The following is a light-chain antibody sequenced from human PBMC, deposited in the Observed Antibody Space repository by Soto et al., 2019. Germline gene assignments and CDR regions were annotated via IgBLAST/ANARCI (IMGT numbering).Light chain of an antibody. CDR2: GNS. V-gene: IGLV1-40*01. J-gene: IGLJ2*01. CDR3: QSYDSSLSGSVV. Sequence: QSVLTQPPSVSGAPGQRVTISCTGSSSNIGAGYDVHWYQQLPGTAPKVLIYGNSNRPAGVPDRFSGSKSGTSASLAITGLQAEDEADYYCQSYDSSLSGSVVFGRGTQLTVL. CDR1: SSNIGAGYD.